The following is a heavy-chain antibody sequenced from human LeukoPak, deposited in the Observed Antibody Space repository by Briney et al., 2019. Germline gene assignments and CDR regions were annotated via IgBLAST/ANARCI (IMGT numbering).Heavy chain of an antibody. J-gene: IGHJ3*01. Sequence: GGSLRLSCAASGFTFNSYAMSWVRQAPGKGLEWVSAISAGGGSTYYADSVKGRFTISRDNSKNTLYLQMNSLRAEDTAVYYCAKVFVTALTTSAFDVWGQGTMVTVSS. V-gene: IGHV3-23*01. D-gene: IGHD2-21*02. CDR2: ISAGGGST. CDR3: AKVFVTALTTSAFDV. CDR1: GFTFNSYA.